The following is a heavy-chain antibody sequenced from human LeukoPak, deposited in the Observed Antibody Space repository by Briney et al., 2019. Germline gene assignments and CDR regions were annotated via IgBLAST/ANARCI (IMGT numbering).Heavy chain of an antibody. CDR2: INSDGSST. CDR3: ARGGRRYFDTFDY. Sequence: PGGSLRLSCAASGFTFSSYWMHWVRQAPGKGLVWVSRINSDGSSTSYADSVKGRFTISRDNAKNTLYLQMNSLRAEDTAVYYCARGGRRYFDTFDYWGQGTLVTVSS. D-gene: IGHD3-9*01. V-gene: IGHV3-74*01. CDR1: GFTFSSYW. J-gene: IGHJ4*02.